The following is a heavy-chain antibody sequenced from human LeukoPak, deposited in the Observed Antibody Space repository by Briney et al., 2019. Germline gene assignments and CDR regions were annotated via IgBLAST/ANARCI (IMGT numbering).Heavy chain of an antibody. CDR3: ARAMVVIVPAAV. CDR1: EFTFSNYA. D-gene: IGHD2-2*01. CDR2: ISYDGNSK. V-gene: IGHV3-30-3*01. J-gene: IGHJ4*02. Sequence: GRSLRLSCAASEFTFSNYAMYWVRRAPGKGLAWVAVISYDGNSKSYAKSVKGRFTISRDNSKNTLYLEMNSLRPEDTAVYYCARAMVVIVPAAVWGQGTLVTVSS.